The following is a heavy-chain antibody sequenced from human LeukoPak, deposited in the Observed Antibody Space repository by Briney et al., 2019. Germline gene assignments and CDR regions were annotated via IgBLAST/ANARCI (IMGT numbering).Heavy chain of an antibody. Sequence: SETLSLTCAVYGGSFSGYYWSWIRQPPGKGLEWIGEINHSGSTNYNPSLKSRVTISVDTSKNQFSLKLSSVTAADTAVYYCARGIPDYGSGSPTTSFDYWGQGTLVTVSS. D-gene: IGHD3-10*01. CDR1: GGSFSGYY. CDR3: ARGIPDYGSGSPTTSFDY. V-gene: IGHV4-34*01. J-gene: IGHJ4*02. CDR2: INHSGST.